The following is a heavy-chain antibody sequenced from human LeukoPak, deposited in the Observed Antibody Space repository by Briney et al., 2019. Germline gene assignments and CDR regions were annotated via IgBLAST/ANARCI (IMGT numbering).Heavy chain of an antibody. D-gene: IGHD5-18*01. J-gene: IGHJ4*02. V-gene: IGHV3-9*01. CDR2: ISCNSGSI. Sequence: PGGSLRLSCAASGFTFDDYAMHWVRQAPGKGLEWVSGISCNSGSIYYADSVKGRFTVSRDNAKNSLYLQMNSLRAEDTALYYCAKDREAYGSYGPPDFDYWGEGTLVTVSS. CDR3: AKDREAYGSYGPPDFDY. CDR1: GFTFDDYA.